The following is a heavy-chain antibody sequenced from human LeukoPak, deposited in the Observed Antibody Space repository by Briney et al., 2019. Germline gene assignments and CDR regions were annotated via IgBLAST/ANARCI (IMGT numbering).Heavy chain of an antibody. D-gene: IGHD1-26*01. J-gene: IGHJ2*01. CDR2: IYHSGST. CDR3: ARDRWELPDWYFDL. V-gene: IGHV4-30-2*01. CDR1: GGSISSGGYS. Sequence: PSETLSLTCAASGGSISSGGYSWSWIRQPPGKGLEWIGYIYHSGSTYYNPSLKSRVTISVDRSKNQFSLKLSSVTAADTAVYYCARDRWELPDWYFDLWGRGTLVTVSS.